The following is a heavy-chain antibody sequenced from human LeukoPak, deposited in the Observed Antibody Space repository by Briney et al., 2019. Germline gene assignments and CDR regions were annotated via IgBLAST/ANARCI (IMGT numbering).Heavy chain of an antibody. CDR2: IKPNSGGT. CDR1: GYSFADYY. CDR3: ATNILVRDIINWFDP. Sequence: ASVKVSCKASGYSFADYYMHWVRQAPGQGLEWMGWIKPNSGGTRSAQKFQGRDTMTGDTSISTAYMELSSLRYDDTAVYYCATNILVRDIINWFDPWGQGTLVTVSS. J-gene: IGHJ5*02. V-gene: IGHV1-2*02. D-gene: IGHD3-10*01.